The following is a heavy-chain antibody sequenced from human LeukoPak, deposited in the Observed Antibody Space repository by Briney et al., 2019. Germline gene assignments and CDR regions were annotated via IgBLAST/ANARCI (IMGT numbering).Heavy chain of an antibody. V-gene: IGHV3-7*01. J-gene: IGHJ6*02. CDR1: GFTFSSYG. Sequence: QTGGSLRLSCAASGFTFSSYGMHWVRQAPGKGLEWVANINQDGNGKYYLDSVKGRFTISRDNAKNSLYLQINSLRAEDTAVYYCGRDMDVWGQGSTVTVSS. D-gene: IGHD3-10*01. CDR3: GRDMDV. CDR2: INQDGNGK.